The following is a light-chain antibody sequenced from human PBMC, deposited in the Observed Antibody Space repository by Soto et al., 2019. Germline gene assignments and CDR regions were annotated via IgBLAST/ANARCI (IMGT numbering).Light chain of an antibody. V-gene: IGKV1-5*01. CDR2: DVF. CDR1: QSITYW. J-gene: IGKJ2*01. Sequence: DIQMTQSPSSLSASVGDRVTITCRASQSITYWLAWYQQKPGRAPKLLIYDVFNLQSGVPSRFSGSGSGTEFTLTISSLQPDDSATYCQQYHSFSFTFGQGTKLEIK. CDR3: QQYHSFSFT.